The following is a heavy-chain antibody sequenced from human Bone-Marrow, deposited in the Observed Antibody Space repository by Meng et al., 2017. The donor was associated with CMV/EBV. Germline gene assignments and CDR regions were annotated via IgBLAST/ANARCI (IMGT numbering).Heavy chain of an antibody. V-gene: IGHV3-74*01. CDR2: INPDGSST. D-gene: IGHD3-22*01. Sequence: GGSLRLSCAASGFTFSTYWMHWVRQAPGKGLVWVSRINPDGSSTSYADSVKGRFTISRDNSKNTLYLQVNSLRAEDTAVYFCASFAYDSENDYYYGMDVWGRGTAVTVSS. CDR1: GFTFSTYW. CDR3: ASFAYDSENDYYYGMDV. J-gene: IGHJ6*02.